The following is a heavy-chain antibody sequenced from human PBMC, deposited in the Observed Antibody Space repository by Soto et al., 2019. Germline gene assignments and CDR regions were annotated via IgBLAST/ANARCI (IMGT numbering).Heavy chain of an antibody. V-gene: IGHV3-72*01. Sequence: EVQLVESGGGLVQPGGSLRLSCAAAGLILSDHYMDWVRQAPGKGLEWVGRTRNKANSYTTEYVASVKGRFTISRDDSKNSLYLQMNSLETEDAAVYYCASLAGAKEGFDYWGQGTLVTVSS. D-gene: IGHD1-26*01. J-gene: IGHJ4*02. CDR3: ASLAGAKEGFDY. CDR2: TRNKANSYTT. CDR1: GLILSDHY.